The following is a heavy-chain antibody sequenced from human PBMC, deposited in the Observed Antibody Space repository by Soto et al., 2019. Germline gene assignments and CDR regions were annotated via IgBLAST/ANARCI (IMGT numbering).Heavy chain of an antibody. CDR2: IKSKTDGGTT. Sequence: GGSLRLSCAASGFTFSNAWMNWVRQAPGKGLEWVGRIKSKTDGGTTDYAAPVKGRFTISRDDSKNTLYLQMNSLKTEDTAVYYCTTGTYDSSGYAYYYGMDVWGQGTTVTVSS. CDR3: TTGTYDSSGYAYYYGMDV. CDR1: GFTFSNAW. D-gene: IGHD3-22*01. J-gene: IGHJ6*02. V-gene: IGHV3-15*07.